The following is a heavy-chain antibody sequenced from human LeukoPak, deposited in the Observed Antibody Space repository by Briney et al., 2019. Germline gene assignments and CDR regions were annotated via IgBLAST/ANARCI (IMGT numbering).Heavy chain of an antibody. CDR1: GFTFSGFA. Sequence: GGSLRLSCAASGFTFSGFAMHWVRQASGKSLVGVGHIRSRASSYATEYAASVKGRFTISRDESKNTAHLQMSSLKTEDTAIYYCNYYDSRAGPRWGQGTLVTVFS. J-gene: IGHJ4*02. CDR2: IRSRASSYAT. V-gene: IGHV3-73*01. CDR3: NYYDSRAGPR. D-gene: IGHD3-22*01.